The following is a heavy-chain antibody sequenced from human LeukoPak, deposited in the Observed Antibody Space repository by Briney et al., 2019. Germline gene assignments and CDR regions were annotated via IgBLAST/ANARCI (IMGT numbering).Heavy chain of an antibody. CDR2: ISSSGSTI. CDR3: ARRDMVRGVNYFYYYYYMDV. V-gene: IGHV3-11*01. D-gene: IGHD3-10*01. J-gene: IGHJ6*03. Sequence: GGSLRLSCAASGFTFSDYYMSWIRQAPGKGLEWVSYISSSGSTIYYADSVKGRFTISRDNAKNSLYLQMNSLRAEDTAVYYCARRDMVRGVNYFYYYYYMDVWGRGTTVTISS. CDR1: GFTFSDYY.